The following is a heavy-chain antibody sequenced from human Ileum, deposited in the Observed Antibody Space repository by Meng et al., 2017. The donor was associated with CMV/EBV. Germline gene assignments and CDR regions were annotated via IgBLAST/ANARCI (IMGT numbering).Heavy chain of an antibody. J-gene: IGHJ4*02. V-gene: IGHV3-23*03. Sequence: GESLKISCAASGFTFSSYAMSWVRQAPGKGLEWVSVIYSGGSSTYYADSVKGRFTISRDNSKNTLYLQMNSLRAEDTAVYYCAKGGGTTSKGRGVDYWGQGTRVTGSS. CDR3: AKGGGTTSKGRGVDY. CDR2: IYSGGSST. D-gene: IGHD1-7*01. CDR1: GFTFSSYA.